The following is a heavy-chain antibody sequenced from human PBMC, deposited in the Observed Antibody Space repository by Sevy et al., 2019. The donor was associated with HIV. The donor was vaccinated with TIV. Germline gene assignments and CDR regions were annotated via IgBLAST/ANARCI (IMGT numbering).Heavy chain of an antibody. CDR2: ITNSDSTK. CDR1: GFPFSSYE. CDR3: ARDLPPSATTVAHFDY. J-gene: IGHJ4*02. Sequence: GGSLRLSCTASGFPFSSYEMNWVRQAPGKGLEWVSYITNSDSTKYYSDSVKGRFTISRDNAKNSLYLQMNNLRAEDTAVYYCARDLPPSATTVAHFDYWGRGTLVTVSS. V-gene: IGHV3-48*03. D-gene: IGHD4-17*01.